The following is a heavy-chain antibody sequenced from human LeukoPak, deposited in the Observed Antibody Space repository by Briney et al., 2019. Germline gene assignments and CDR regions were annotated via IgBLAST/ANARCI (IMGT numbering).Heavy chain of an antibody. J-gene: IGHJ4*02. V-gene: IGHV3-30-3*01. CDR3: ARETVPTTFDY. CDR1: GFTFSSCA. CDR2: ISYDGSNK. Sequence: GGSLRLSCAASGFTFSSCAMHWVRQAPGKGLEWVAVISYDGSNKYYADSVKGRFTISRDNSKNTLYLQMNSLRAEDTAVYYCARETVPTTFDYWGQGTLVTVSS. D-gene: IGHD1-1*01.